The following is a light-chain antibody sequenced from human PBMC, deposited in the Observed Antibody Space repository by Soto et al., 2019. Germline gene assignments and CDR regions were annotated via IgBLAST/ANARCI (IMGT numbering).Light chain of an antibody. CDR2: LNSDGSH. Sequence: QSVLTQSPSASASLGASVKLTCTLSSGHRTYAIAWHQQQPEKGPRYLMKLNSDGSHTKGDGIPDRFSGSSSGAERYLTISSLQSDDEADYYCQTWATGILVFGGGTKLTVL. V-gene: IGLV4-69*01. J-gene: IGLJ3*02. CDR1: SGHRTYA. CDR3: QTWATGILV.